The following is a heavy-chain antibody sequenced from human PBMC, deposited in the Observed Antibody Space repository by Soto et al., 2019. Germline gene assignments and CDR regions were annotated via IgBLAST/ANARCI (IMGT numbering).Heavy chain of an antibody. CDR2: ISSSSSYI. V-gene: IGHV3-21*01. D-gene: IGHD6-13*01. CDR1: GFTFSSYS. J-gene: IGHJ5*02. Sequence: LRLSCAASGFTFSSYSMNWVRQAPGKGLEWVSSISSSSSYIYYADSVKGRFTISRDNAKNSLYLQMNGLRAEDTAVYYCAREEDSIAAAGTDWFDPWGQGTLVTVSS. CDR3: AREEDSIAAAGTDWFDP.